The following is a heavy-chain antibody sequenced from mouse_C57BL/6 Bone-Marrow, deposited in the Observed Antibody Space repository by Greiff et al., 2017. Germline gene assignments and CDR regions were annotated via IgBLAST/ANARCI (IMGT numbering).Heavy chain of an antibody. V-gene: IGHV1-22*01. CDR3: ARWGDGYYDAMDY. CDR1: GYTFTDYN. Sequence: EVQVVESGPELVKPGASVKMSCKASGYTFTDYNMHWVQQSHGKSLEWIGYINPNNGGTSYNQKFKGKATLTVNKSSSTAYMELRSLPSEDAAVYYCARWGDGYYDAMDYWGQGTSVTGSS. D-gene: IGHD2-3*01. CDR2: INPNNGGT. J-gene: IGHJ4*01.